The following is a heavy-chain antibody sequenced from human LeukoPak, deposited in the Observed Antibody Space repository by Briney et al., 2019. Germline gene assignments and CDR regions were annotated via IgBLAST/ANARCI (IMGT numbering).Heavy chain of an antibody. CDR1: GFIFSSYR. CDR3: SRGPLPVTYSYDY. V-gene: IGHV3-7*04. J-gene: IGHJ4*02. CDR2: IKQDGSEK. D-gene: IGHD5-18*01. Sequence: PGGSLRLSCAASGFIFSSYRMSWVRQAPGKGLEWVANIKQDGSEKYYVDSVKGRFTISRDNAKNSLYLQMNSLRADDTAVYYCSRGPLPVTYSYDYWGQGTLVTVSS.